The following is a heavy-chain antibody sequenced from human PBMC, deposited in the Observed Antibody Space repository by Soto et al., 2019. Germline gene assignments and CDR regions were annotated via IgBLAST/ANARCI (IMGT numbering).Heavy chain of an antibody. D-gene: IGHD5-12*01. CDR2: ISGSGGST. CDR1: GFTFSSYA. CDR3: AKTGASGGYDYLPFDH. J-gene: IGHJ4*02. V-gene: IGHV3-23*01. Sequence: GGSLRLSCAASGFTFSSYAMSWVRQAPGKGLEWVSAISGSGGSTYYADSVKGRFTISRDNSKNTLYLQMNSLRAEDTAVYYWAKTGASGGYDYLPFDHWGQGTLVTVSS.